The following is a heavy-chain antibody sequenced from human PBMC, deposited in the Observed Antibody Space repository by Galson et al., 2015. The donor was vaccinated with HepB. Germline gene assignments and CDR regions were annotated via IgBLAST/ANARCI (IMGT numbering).Heavy chain of an antibody. D-gene: IGHD6-19*01. CDR2: ISYDGSNK. V-gene: IGHV3-30*04. CDR1: GFTFSSYA. CDR3: ARVYRAGIAVASLDY. J-gene: IGHJ4*02. Sequence: SLRLSCAASGFTFSSYAMHWVRQAPGKGLEWVAVISYDGSNKYYADSVKGRFTISRDNSKNTLYLQMNSLRAEDTAVYYCARVYRAGIAVASLDYWGQGTLVTVSS.